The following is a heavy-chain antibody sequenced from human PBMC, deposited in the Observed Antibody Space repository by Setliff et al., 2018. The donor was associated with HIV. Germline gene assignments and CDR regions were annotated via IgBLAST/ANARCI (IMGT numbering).Heavy chain of an antibody. CDR1: GGSISSSSYY. J-gene: IGHJ6*02. Sequence: RTSETLSLTCTVSGGSISSSSYYWTWIRQPAGKGLEWIGRIYTTGSTNYNPSLKSRVTISVDTSKNQFSLKLSSVTAADTAVYYCARQDQYDDSGYYVGFYGMDVWGQGTTVTVPS. CDR2: IYTTGST. V-gene: IGHV4-61*02. D-gene: IGHD3-22*01. CDR3: ARQDQYDDSGYYVGFYGMDV.